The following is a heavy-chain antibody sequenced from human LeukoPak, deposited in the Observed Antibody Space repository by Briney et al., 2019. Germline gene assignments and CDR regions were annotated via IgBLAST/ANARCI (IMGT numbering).Heavy chain of an antibody. V-gene: IGHV6-1*01. CDR2: TCYRSKWYN. D-gene: IGHD5-12*01. CDR3: ARVSYNSGWTNFDY. Sequence: SQTLSLTCAISGDSVSRSSAAWNWIRQSPSRGLEWLGLTCYRSKWYNDYALSVKSRITINPDTSKNQFSLQLNSVTPEDTAVYYCARVSYNSGWTNFDYWGQGTLVTVSS. CDR1: GDSVSRSSAA. J-gene: IGHJ4*02.